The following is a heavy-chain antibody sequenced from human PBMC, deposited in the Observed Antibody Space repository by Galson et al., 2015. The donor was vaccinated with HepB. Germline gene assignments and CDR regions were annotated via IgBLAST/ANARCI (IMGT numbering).Heavy chain of an antibody. CDR3: AKKMDASGWYVDY. D-gene: IGHD6-19*01. CDR2: ISGSGGIT. V-gene: IGHV3-23*01. Sequence: SLRLSCAASGFTFSSYSIIWVRQAPGKGLEWVSVISGSGGITYYADSVRGRFTISRDNSKNTLYLQMISLRAEDTAVYYCAKKMDASGWYVDYWGQGTLVTVSS. J-gene: IGHJ4*02. CDR1: GFTFSSYS.